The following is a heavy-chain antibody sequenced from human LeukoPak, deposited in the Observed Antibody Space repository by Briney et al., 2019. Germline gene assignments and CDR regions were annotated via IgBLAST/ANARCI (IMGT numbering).Heavy chain of an antibody. CDR2: ISGSDDST. Sequence: QSGGSLRLSCAASGFTFSSYAMNWVRQAPGKGLEWVSGISGSDDSTYYADSVKGRFTISRDIPRTTLYLQMNSLRAEDTAVYYCAKDSGHSSSWYYWGQGTLVTVSS. CDR3: AKDSGHSSSWYY. CDR1: GFTFSSYA. J-gene: IGHJ4*02. V-gene: IGHV3-23*01. D-gene: IGHD6-13*01.